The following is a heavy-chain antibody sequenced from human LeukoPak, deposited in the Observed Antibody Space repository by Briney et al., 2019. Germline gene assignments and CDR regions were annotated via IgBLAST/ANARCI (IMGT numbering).Heavy chain of an antibody. D-gene: IGHD2-15*01. V-gene: IGHV3-74*01. Sequence: GGSLRLSCAASGFSFSNYAMSWVRQAPGEGLVWVSGIQPDGDATYYADSVKGRFTISRDNAKSTVYLQMNSLRVEDTAVYFCTPVDDYWGQGTLVTVSS. CDR1: GFSFSNYA. CDR3: TPVDDY. CDR2: IQPDGDAT. J-gene: IGHJ4*02.